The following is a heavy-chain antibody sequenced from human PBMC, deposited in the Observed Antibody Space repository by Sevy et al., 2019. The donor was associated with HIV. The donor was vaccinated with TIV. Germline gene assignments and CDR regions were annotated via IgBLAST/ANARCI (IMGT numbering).Heavy chain of an antibody. CDR2: IYTTGIT. CDR3: ARDRWETYRDLSRYGSNWFDP. D-gene: IGHD3-16*02. J-gene: IGHJ5*02. CDR1: GGSISSGDYY. Sequence: SETLSLTCSVSGGSISSGDYYWNWIRQPAGQGLQWIGRIYTTGITNYNPSLKSRVTISLDGSKNQLSLKLTSVTAADTAVYYCARDRWETYRDLSRYGSNWFDPWGQGTLVTVSS. V-gene: IGHV4-61*02.